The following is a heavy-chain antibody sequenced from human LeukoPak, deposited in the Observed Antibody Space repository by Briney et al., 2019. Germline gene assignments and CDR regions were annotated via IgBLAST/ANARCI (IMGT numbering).Heavy chain of an antibody. CDR2: INPNTGGT. Sequence: ASVKVSCKASGYTLTDYYMHWVRQAPGQGLEWMGWINPNTGGTNNARKFQGRVTMTRDTSISTAYMELSRVRSDDTAVYYCARDLSITMVRAPFYWGPGTPVTVSS. CDR3: ARDLSITMVRAPFY. V-gene: IGHV1-2*02. CDR1: GYTLTDYY. D-gene: IGHD3-10*01. J-gene: IGHJ4*02.